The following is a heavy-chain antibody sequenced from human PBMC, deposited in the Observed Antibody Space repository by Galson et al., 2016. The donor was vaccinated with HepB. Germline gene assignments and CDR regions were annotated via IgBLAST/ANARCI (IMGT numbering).Heavy chain of an antibody. J-gene: IGHJ6*02. Sequence: VKVSCKASGYTFTAHFIYWVRQAPGQGLEWMGFINPNVGSTTFAQKFQDRVTMTRDTSTSTVFMELSSLRSEDTAVYFCARGDLNYYYALDVWGQGTTVTVSS. D-gene: IGHD3-3*01. CDR3: ARGDLNYYYALDV. CDR1: GYTFTAHF. V-gene: IGHV1-46*01. CDR2: INPNVGST.